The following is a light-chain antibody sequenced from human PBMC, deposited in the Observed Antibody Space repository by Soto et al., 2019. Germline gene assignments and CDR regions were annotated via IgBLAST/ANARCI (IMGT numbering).Light chain of an antibody. J-gene: IGKJ4*01. CDR1: QSISSY. CDR3: QQEDT. CDR2: AAS. Sequence: DIQMPQSPSSLSASVGDRVTITCRASQSISSYLNWYQQKPGKAPKLLIYAASSLQSGVPSRFSGSGSGTDFTLTISSLQPEDFATYYCQQEDTFGGGTKVEIK. V-gene: IGKV1-39*01.